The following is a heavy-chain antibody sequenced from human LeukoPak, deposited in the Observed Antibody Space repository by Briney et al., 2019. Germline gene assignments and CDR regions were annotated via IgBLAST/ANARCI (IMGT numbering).Heavy chain of an antibody. CDR3: ARGGRLLWFGESFDY. Sequence: ASVTVSCKGSGYNFDRYGVNWVRQAPGQGLEWVGWISTYNGNTFYAQKFEGRVSMTTDTSTSTAYMELRSLRSDDTAVYYCARGGRLLWFGESFDYWGQGTLVTVSS. CDR1: GYNFDRYG. CDR2: ISTYNGNT. V-gene: IGHV1-18*04. D-gene: IGHD3-10*01. J-gene: IGHJ4*02.